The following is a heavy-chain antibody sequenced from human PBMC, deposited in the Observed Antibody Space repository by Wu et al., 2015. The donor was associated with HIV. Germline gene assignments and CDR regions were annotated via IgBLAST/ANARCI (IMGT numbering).Heavy chain of an antibody. CDR2: IIPIFGTT. D-gene: IGHD5-12*01. J-gene: IGHJ4*02. CDR3: ARGPRAAGYPPWYFDF. Sequence: QVQLVQSGAEVKKPGSSVKVSCKASGGIFSNYVISWVRQAPGQGLEWMGRIIPIFGTTNYAQKFQDRVTIIADESTSTVYMELSRLRYDDTAVYYCARGPRAAGYPPWYFDFWGQGTLITVSS. CDR1: GGIFSNYV. V-gene: IGHV1-69*13.